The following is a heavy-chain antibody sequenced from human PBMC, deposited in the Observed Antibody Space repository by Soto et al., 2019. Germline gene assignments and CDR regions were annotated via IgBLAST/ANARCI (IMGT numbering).Heavy chain of an antibody. J-gene: IGHJ3*02. V-gene: IGHV5-51*01. CDR3: ARRSGSYKAFDI. D-gene: IGHD1-26*01. Sequence: GDSQTSYCKGSGYRFTIYCIGWVRHIPGKGLEWRGIIYPGDSDTRYSPSFQGQVTISADKSISTAYLQWSSLKASDTAMYYCARRSGSYKAFDIWGQGTMVTV. CDR2: IYPGDSDT. CDR1: GYRFTIYC.